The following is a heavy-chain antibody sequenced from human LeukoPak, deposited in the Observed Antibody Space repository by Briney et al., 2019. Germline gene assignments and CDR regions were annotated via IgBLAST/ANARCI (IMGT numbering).Heavy chain of an antibody. CDR2: IKPNSGVT. CDR3: ARPTYCGSDCYFNFDY. V-gene: IGHV1-2*02. Sequence: ASVKVSCKTSGYTFATYFMHWVRQAPGQGLEWMGYIKPNSGVTNYAQKFRGRVTMTWDTSISTAYIELSGLTSDDTAIYYCARPTYCGSDCYFNFDYWGQGTLVTVSS. CDR1: GYTFATYF. J-gene: IGHJ4*02. D-gene: IGHD2-21*02.